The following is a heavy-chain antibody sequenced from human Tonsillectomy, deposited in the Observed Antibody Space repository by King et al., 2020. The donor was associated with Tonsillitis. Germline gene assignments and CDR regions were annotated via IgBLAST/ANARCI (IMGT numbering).Heavy chain of an antibody. D-gene: IGHD3-22*01. CDR3: TRDPLAYYYDSSGDYLSRHFDY. V-gene: IGHV3-7*03. CDR2: IKEDGSEQ. CDR1: GFTFSSYC. Sequence: VQLVESGGGLVQPGGSLRLSCAASGFTFSSYCMSWVRQAPGKGLEWVANIKEDGSEQYYMDSVQGRFTISRDNAKNSLYLQMNSLRAEDTAIYYCTRDPLAYYYDSSGDYLSRHFDYWGQGALVTVSS. J-gene: IGHJ4*02.